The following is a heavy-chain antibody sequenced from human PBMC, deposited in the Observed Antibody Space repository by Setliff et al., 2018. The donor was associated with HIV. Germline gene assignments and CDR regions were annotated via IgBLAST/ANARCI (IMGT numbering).Heavy chain of an antibody. J-gene: IGHJ4*02. CDR3: ARSQPDTIFGVVIFDY. CDR1: GGSISSSGPGYY. V-gene: IGHV4-39*01. Sequence: PSETLSLTCTVSGGSISSSGPGYYWGWVRQAPGGGLELIGSVYYSGSTYYNPSLKSRVAISLDTSKNQLSLRLTSMTAADTAVYYCARSQPDTIFGVVIFDYWGQGKMVTVSS. CDR2: VYYSGST. D-gene: IGHD3-3*01.